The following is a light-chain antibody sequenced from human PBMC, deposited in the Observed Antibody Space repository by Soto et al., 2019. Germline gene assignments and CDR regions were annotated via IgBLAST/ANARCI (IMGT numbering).Light chain of an antibody. J-gene: IGKJ3*01. CDR2: AAS. CDR1: QSISSY. V-gene: IGKV1-39*01. Sequence: DIQMTQSPSSLSASVGDRVTITCRASQSISSYLNWYQQKPGKAPKLLIYAASSLQSGVPSRFSGSGSGTDFTLTISSLQHEDFATYYCQQSYSTPVSCGPGTKVDIK. CDR3: QQSYSTPVS.